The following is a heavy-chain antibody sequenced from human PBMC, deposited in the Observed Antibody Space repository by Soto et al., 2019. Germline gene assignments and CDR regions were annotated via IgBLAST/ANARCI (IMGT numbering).Heavy chain of an antibody. CDR3: ARGTGGFDP. CDR2: INGDGSST. CDR1: GFTFSTYW. Sequence: EVQLVESGGGLVQPGGSLRLSCAASGFTFSTYWMHWVRQVPGTGLEWVSHINGDGSSTSYADSVRGRFSISRDNTENTVDLQMNSLRVDDTAVYYCARGTGGFDPWGQGTLVTVSA. V-gene: IGHV3-74*02. J-gene: IGHJ5*02. D-gene: IGHD2-15*01.